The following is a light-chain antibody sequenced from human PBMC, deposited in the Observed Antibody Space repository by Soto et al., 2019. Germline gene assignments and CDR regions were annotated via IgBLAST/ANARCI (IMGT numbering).Light chain of an antibody. CDR3: SSYTSSNTLV. CDR2: EVS. V-gene: IGLV2-14*01. CDR1: SSDVGGYNY. J-gene: IGLJ2*01. Sequence: QSALTQPASVSGSPGQSITISCTGTSSDVGGYNYVSWYQQHPGKAPKLMIFEVSDRPSGVSNRFSGSKSGNTASLTISWLQAEDEAAYYCSSYTSSNTLVFGGGTKLTVL.